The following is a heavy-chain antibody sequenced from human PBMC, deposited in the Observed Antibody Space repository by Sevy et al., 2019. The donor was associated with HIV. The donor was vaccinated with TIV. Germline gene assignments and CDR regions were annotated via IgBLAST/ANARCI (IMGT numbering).Heavy chain of an antibody. Sequence: GGSLRLSCAASGFTFSSYAMTWVRQAPGKGLEWVSVISGSGGSTYYADSVKGRFTISRDNSKNTLYLQMNSLRAEDTAVYYCAKDIGSDYYESTVDAFDLWGQGTMVTVSS. V-gene: IGHV3-23*01. J-gene: IGHJ3*01. CDR1: GFTFSSYA. CDR2: ISGSGGST. CDR3: AKDIGSDYYESTVDAFDL. D-gene: IGHD3-22*01.